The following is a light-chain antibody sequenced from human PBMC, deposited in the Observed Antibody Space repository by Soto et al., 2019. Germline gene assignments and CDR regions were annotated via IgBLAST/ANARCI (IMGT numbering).Light chain of an antibody. V-gene: IGLV2-14*03. J-gene: IGLJ1*01. CDR1: SSDVGGYNY. Sequence: QSALTQPASVSGSPGQSITISCTGTSSDVGGYNYVSWYQHHPGKAPKLMIYDVTYRPSGVSNRFSGSKSGNTASLTISGLQTEDEAHYYCSSYTSSSPYVFGTGTKLTVL. CDR2: DVT. CDR3: SSYTSSSPYV.